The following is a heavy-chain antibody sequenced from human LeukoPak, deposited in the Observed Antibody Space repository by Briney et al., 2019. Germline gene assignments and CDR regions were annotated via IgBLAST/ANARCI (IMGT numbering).Heavy chain of an antibody. CDR1: GFTSSRHW. D-gene: IGHD6-25*01. J-gene: IGHJ4*02. Sequence: PGGSLRLSCAVSGFTSSRHWMIWVRQTPEKGLEWVANIKEDAYDEKYVDSVKGRFPISRDNARSSLYLQMSSLRAEETAVYYCAIAAGWELGYWGQGTLVTVSS. CDR2: IKEDAYDE. V-gene: IGHV3-7*01. CDR3: AIAAGWELGY.